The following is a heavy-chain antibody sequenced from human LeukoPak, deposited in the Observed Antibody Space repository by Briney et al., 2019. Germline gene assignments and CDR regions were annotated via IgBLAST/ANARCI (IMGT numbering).Heavy chain of an antibody. V-gene: IGHV4-4*07. CDR1: GGSISGYF. Sequence: PSETLSLTRTVSGGSISGYFWTWIRQPAGKELEWIGRVYTSGTTYYNPSLESRVTISLDTFNNQFSLRVTSVTAADTAIYYCARGTEKTRISGYYSFDHWGRGLLVTVSS. CDR2: VYTSGTT. J-gene: IGHJ4*02. D-gene: IGHD5-12*01. CDR3: ARGTEKTRISGYYSFDH.